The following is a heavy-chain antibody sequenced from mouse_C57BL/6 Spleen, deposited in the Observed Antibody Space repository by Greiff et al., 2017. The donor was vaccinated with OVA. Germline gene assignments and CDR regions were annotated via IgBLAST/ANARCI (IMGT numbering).Heavy chain of an antibody. CDR2: IYPGDGDT. Sequence: QVQLQQSGAELVKPGASVKISCKASGYAFSSYWMNWVKQRPGKGLEWIGQIYPGDGDTNYNRKFKGKATLTADKSSSTAYMQLSSLTSEDSAVYCCARRSSSNWDRGTWFAYWGQGTLVTVSA. D-gene: IGHD4-1*01. V-gene: IGHV1-80*01. CDR1: GYAFSSYW. J-gene: IGHJ3*01. CDR3: ARRSSSNWDRGTWFAY.